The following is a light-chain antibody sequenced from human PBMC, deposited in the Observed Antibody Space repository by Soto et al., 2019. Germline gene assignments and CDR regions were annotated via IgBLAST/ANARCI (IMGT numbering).Light chain of an antibody. CDR2: GAS. CDR3: QQHGDSPIT. J-gene: IGKJ5*01. V-gene: IGKV3-15*01. CDR1: QSVAKD. Sequence: EIVMTQSPTTLSVSPGERVTLSCRASQSVAKDLAWYQHKPGQAPRLLTHGASTRATGIPARFSGSGSGTDFSLTISRLEPEDFAVYYCQQHGDSPITFGQGTRLEIK.